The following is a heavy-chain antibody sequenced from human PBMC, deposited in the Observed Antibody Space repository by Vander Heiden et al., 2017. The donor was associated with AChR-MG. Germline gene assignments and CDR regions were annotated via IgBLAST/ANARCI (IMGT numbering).Heavy chain of an antibody. V-gene: IGHV4-31*03. CDR2: IYYSGST. Sequence: QVQLQESGPGLVKPSQTMSLTCTVPGGSISRGGYYWSWIRQHPGKGLEWIGYIYYSGSTYYNPSLKSRVTISVDTSKNQFSLKLSSVTAADTAVYYCARAEGQTVTTYFDYWGQGTLVTVSS. J-gene: IGHJ4*02. CDR1: GGSISRGGYY. CDR3: ARAEGQTVTTYFDY. D-gene: IGHD4-17*01.